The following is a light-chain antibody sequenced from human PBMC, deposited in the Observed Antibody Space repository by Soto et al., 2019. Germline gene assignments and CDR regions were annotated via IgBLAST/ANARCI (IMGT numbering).Light chain of an antibody. CDR3: QQYNSYWT. V-gene: IGKV1-5*01. J-gene: IGKJ1*01. CDR2: DAS. CDR1: QSISSW. Sequence: DIQMTQSPSTLSASVGDRVTITCRASQSISSWLAWYQQKPGKAPKLLIYDASSWESGVPSRFSGSGSGTEITLTISSLQPDDFATYYCQQYNSYWTFGQGTKVDIK.